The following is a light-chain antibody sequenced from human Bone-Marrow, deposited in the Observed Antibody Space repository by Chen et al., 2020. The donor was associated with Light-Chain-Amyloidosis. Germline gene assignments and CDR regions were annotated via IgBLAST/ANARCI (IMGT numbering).Light chain of an antibody. Sequence: DIHMTQSPSSLSASVGDRVTITCRASQSIRYYLNWYQQKPGKAPNLLIYAAYTLQSGVPSRFSGSGSGTDFTLTISSLQPEDFATYYCQQTYSTPLTFGGGTKVDIK. V-gene: IGKV1-39*01. CDR1: QSIRYY. CDR3: QQTYSTPLT. J-gene: IGKJ4*01. CDR2: AAY.